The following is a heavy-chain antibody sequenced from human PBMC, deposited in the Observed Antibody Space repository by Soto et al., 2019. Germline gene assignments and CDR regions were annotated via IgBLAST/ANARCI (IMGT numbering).Heavy chain of an antibody. CDR2: INAGNGNT. CDR3: XXXXWFGEPXXGAGMH. V-gene: IGHV1-3*01. J-gene: IGHJ4*02. D-gene: IGHD3-10*01. Sequence: QVQLVQSGAEVKKPGASVKVSCKASGYTFTSYAMHWVRQAPGQRLEWMGWINAGNGNTKYSQKFQGRVTITRDTXXXXXXXXXXXXXXXXXXXXXXXXXXWFGEPXXGAGMHWGQGTLVTVSS. CDR1: GYTFTSYA.